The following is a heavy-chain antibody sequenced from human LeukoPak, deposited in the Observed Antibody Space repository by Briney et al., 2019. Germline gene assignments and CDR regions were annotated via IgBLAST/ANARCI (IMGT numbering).Heavy chain of an antibody. CDR3: ARAPDSSGYYYYFDY. J-gene: IGHJ4*02. D-gene: IGHD3-22*01. V-gene: IGHV4-59*01. Sequence: PSETLSLTCTVSGGSISTYYWSWIRQPPGKGLEWIGYIYYRGSTSYNPSLKSRVTLSVDTSKNQFSLKVNSVTAADTAVYYCARAPDSSGYYYYFDYWGQGALVTVSS. CDR1: GGSISTYY. CDR2: IYYRGST.